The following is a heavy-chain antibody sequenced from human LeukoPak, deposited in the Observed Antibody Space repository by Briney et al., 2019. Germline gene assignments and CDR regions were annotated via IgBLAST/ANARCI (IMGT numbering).Heavy chain of an antibody. V-gene: IGHV1-69*05. CDR2: IIPIFGTA. CDR3: ARTVGVVAQTGGAFDI. D-gene: IGHD3-22*01. Sequence: SVKVSCKGSGDTFSIYAISWVRQAPGQGLEWMGRIIPIFGTANYAQKFQGRVTITTDESTSTAYMELSSLRSEDTAVYYCARTVGVVAQTGGAFDIWGQGTMVTVSS. CDR1: GDTFSIYA. J-gene: IGHJ3*02.